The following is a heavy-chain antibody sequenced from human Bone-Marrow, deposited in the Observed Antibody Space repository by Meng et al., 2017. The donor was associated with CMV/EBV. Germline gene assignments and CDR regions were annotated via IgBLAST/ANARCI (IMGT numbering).Heavy chain of an antibody. CDR2: INGDGGST. D-gene: IGHD6-13*01. CDR1: GFTFSDSW. CDR3: ARVHWLAAAGTGGFDY. J-gene: IGHJ4*02. Sequence: GGSLRLSCAASGFTFSDSWMHWVRRAPGKGLVWVSLINGDGGSTTYADSVKGRFTISRDNAKNSLYLQMNSLRAEDTAVYYCARVHWLAAAGTGGFDYWGQGTLVTVSS. V-gene: IGHV3-74*01.